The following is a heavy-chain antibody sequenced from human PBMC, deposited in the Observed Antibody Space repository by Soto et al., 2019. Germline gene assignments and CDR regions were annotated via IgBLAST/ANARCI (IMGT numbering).Heavy chain of an antibody. V-gene: IGHV4-4*07. Sequence: SETLSLTCTVSGASISGYYWSWIRKSAGKGLEWIGRIYATGTTDYNPSLKSRVMMSVDTSKKQFSLKLRSVTAADTAVYYCVRDGTKTLRDWFDPWGQEFRSPSPQ. CDR2: IYATGTT. J-gene: IGHJ5*02. CDR1: GASISGYY. D-gene: IGHD1-1*01. CDR3: VRDGTKTLRDWFDP.